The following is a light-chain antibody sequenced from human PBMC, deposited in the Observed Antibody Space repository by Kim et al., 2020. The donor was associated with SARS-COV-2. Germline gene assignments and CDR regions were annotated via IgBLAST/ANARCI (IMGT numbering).Light chain of an antibody. CDR1: GEDIGSYNR. J-gene: IGLJ1*01. CDR3: CSYAGFSTLYV. CDR2: EVA. Sequence: QSITLSYTGTGEDIGSYNRVTWYQQYPGKAPKLMIYEVARRPSGVSKRFSGSKSGNTASLTSSGLQAEDEADYYCCSYAGFSTLYVFGTGTKVTVL. V-gene: IGLV2-23*02.